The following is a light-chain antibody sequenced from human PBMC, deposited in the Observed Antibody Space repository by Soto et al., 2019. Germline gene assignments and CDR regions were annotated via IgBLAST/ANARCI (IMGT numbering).Light chain of an antibody. CDR3: QQNNTGPFA. J-gene: IGKJ3*01. Sequence: EIVMTQSPATLSVSPGERATLSCRASQSIGSTLAWYQQKPGQAPRLLIYDASTRATGIPVRFSGSGSGTEFTLTINSRQPEDFTVYYCQQNNTGPFAFGPGTKVDIK. CDR2: DAS. V-gene: IGKV3-15*01. CDR1: QSIGST.